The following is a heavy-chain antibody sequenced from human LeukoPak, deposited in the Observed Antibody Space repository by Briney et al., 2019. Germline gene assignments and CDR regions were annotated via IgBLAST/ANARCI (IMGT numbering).Heavy chain of an antibody. CDR3: ARVRGVGDYGGHEGY. Sequence: ASVKVSCKASGYTFTGYGISWVRQAPGQGLEWMGWISAYNGNTNYAQKLQGRVTMTTDTSTSTAYMELSSLRSDDPAVYYCARVRGVGDYGGHEGYWGQGTLVTVSS. V-gene: IGHV1-18*01. D-gene: IGHD4-23*01. CDR2: ISAYNGNT. J-gene: IGHJ4*02. CDR1: GYTFTGYG.